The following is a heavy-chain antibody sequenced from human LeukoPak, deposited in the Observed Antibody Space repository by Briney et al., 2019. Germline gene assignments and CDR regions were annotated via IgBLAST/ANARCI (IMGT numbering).Heavy chain of an antibody. J-gene: IGHJ3*02. CDR1: GGSITPYY. D-gene: IGHD3-22*01. CDR2: IYYSGST. CDR3: ARAWYYYDSGPRAFDI. V-gene: IGHV4-59*08. Sequence: SETLSLTCTVSGGSITPYYWSWIRQPPGKGLEWIGYIYYSGSTYYNPSLKSRVTISVDTSKNQFSLKLSSVTAADTAVYYCARAWYYYDSGPRAFDIWGQGTMVTVSS.